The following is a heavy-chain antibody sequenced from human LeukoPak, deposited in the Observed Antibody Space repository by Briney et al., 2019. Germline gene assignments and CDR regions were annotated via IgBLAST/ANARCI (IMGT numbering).Heavy chain of an antibody. V-gene: IGHV1-18*01. CDR3: ARDPSGRHETTFSDY. D-gene: IGHD1-26*01. CDR2: ISAYNGNT. J-gene: IGHJ4*02. CDR1: GYTFTSYG. Sequence: ASVKVSCKASGYTFTSYGISWVRQAPGQGLEWMGWISAYNGNTDYAQKLQGRVTMTTDTSTSTAYMELRSLRSDDTAVYYCARDPSGRHETTFSDYWGQGTLVTVSS.